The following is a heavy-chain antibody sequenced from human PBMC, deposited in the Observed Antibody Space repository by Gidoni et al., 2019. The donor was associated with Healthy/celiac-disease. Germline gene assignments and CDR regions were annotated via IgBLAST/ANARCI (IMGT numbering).Heavy chain of an antibody. D-gene: IGHD1-26*01. Sequence: QLQLQESGPGLVKTSETLDLTCTGHGDSISSSSYYCGWIRQPPGKGLGWLGSIYYSGSTYYNPSLKSRVTISVDTSKNQFSLKLSSVTAADTAVYYCAGRFALGATQFDYWGQGTLVTVSS. J-gene: IGHJ4*02. CDR1: GDSISSSSYY. CDR2: IYYSGST. CDR3: AGRFALGATQFDY. V-gene: IGHV4-39*01.